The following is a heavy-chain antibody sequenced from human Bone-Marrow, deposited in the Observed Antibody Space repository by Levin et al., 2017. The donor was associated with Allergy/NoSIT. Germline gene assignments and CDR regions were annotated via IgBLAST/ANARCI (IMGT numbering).Heavy chain of an antibody. CDR3: STGAI. J-gene: IGHJ6*04. CDR2: IRSKADGETT. Sequence: GESLKISCPTSGFNLGDYAMSWVRQAPGKGLEWIGIIRSKADGETTNYAASVKGRFTISRDDSKGVAHLQMNSLKTEDTAVYYCSTGAIWGKGTTVNVSS. D-gene: IGHD3-10*01. CDR1: GFNLGDYA. V-gene: IGHV3-49*04.